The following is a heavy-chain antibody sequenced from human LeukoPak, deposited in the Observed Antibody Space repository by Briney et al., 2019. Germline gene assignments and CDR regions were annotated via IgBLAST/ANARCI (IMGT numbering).Heavy chain of an antibody. J-gene: IGHJ3*02. D-gene: IGHD3-3*01. CDR2: IIPIFGTA. CDR3: ASYYDFWSGYYTNAFDI. Sequence: ASVKVSCKASGGTFSSYAISWVRQAPGQGLEWMGGIIPIFGTANYAQKFQGRVTITADESTSTAYMELSSLRSEDTAVYYCASYYDFWSGYYTNAFDIWGQGAMVTVSS. CDR1: GGTFSSYA. V-gene: IGHV1-69*13.